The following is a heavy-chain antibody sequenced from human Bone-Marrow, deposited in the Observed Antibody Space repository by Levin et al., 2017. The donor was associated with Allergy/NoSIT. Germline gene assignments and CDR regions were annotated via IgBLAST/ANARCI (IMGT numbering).Heavy chain of an antibody. J-gene: IGHJ4*02. CDR1: GFSFDDFW. Sequence: GGSLRLSCAGSGFSFDDFWMNWVRQAPGKGLEWVANIKKDGSEKNYVDSVRGRFTISRDNAKNSLYRQMNSLRAEDTAVYYCARGYYDFWSGSIDSWGQGTLVTVSS. CDR3: ARGYYDFWSGSIDS. CDR2: IKKDGSEK. V-gene: IGHV3-7*01. D-gene: IGHD3-3*01.